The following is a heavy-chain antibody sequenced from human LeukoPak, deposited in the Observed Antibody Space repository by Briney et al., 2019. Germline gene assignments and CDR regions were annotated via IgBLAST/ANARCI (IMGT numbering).Heavy chain of an antibody. D-gene: IGHD2-8*01. CDR1: GFIVSSNY. J-gene: IGHJ4*02. CDR2: IYSGGST. CDR3: ARVGTGTSGYFDY. Sequence: PGGSLRLSCAASGFIVSSNYMSWVRQAPGKGLEWVSIIYSGGSTYYADSVKGRFTISRENSKNTVYLQMNSLRGEDTAMYYCARVGTGTSGYFDYWGQGALVTVSS. V-gene: IGHV3-53*01.